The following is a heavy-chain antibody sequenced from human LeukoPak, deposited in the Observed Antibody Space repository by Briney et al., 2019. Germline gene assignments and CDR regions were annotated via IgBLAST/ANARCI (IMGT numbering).Heavy chain of an antibody. CDR3: ARDYDSSGYYYLDY. CDR2: IFPILGIA. Sequence: ASVKVSCKASGGTFSSYAISWVRQAPGQGLEWMGRIFPILGIANYAQKFQGRVTITADKSTSTAYMELSSLRSEDTAVYYCARDYDSSGYYYLDYWGQGTLVTVSS. V-gene: IGHV1-69*04. CDR1: GGTFSSYA. D-gene: IGHD3-22*01. J-gene: IGHJ4*02.